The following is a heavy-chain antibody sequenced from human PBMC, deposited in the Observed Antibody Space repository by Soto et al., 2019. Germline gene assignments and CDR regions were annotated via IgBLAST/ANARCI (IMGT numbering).Heavy chain of an antibody. J-gene: IGHJ4*02. V-gene: IGHV1-69*13. CDR2: IIPIFGTA. CDR1: GGGFSSYA. Sequence: ASAKPSCEACGGGFSSYASSWVRQDTGQGLEWMGGIIPIFGTANYAQKFQGRVTITADESTSTAYMELSSLRSEDTAVYYCARGFGHYDSSGPSYGYWVQGTLVTGSS. CDR3: ARGFGHYDSSGPSYGY. D-gene: IGHD3-22*01.